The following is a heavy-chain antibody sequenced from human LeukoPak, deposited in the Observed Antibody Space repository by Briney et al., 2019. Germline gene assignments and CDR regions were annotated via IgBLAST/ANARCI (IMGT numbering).Heavy chain of an antibody. CDR2: VSGSGDRM. CDR3: AKAAAAPGFYF. CDR1: GFTSSSYA. V-gene: IGHV3-23*01. J-gene: IGHJ4*02. D-gene: IGHD6-13*01. Sequence: GGSLRLSCAASGFTSSSYALNWVRQAPGKGLEWVATVSGSGDRMYHADSVKGRFTISRDNSKNTIYLQMNSLRAEDTALYYCAKAAAAPGFYFWGQGTLVTVSS.